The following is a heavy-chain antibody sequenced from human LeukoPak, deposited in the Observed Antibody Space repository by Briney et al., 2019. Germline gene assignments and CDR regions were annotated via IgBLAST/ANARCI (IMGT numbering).Heavy chain of an antibody. V-gene: IGHV3-23*01. D-gene: IGHD1-26*01. J-gene: IGHJ4*02. Sequence: GGSLRLSCAASGFTFTSYSMKWVRQAPGKGLEWVSTISGGGGSTYYADSVKGRFTISRDNSKNTLYLQVNSLRAEDTAVYYCAKGGKWDVTPFDYWGQGTLVTVSS. CDR2: ISGGGGST. CDR1: GFTFTSYS. CDR3: AKGGKWDVTPFDY.